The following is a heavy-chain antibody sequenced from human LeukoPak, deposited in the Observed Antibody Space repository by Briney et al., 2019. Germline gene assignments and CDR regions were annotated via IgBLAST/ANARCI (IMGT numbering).Heavy chain of an antibody. CDR1: GYTFTSYG. D-gene: IGHD6-19*01. Sequence: EASVKVSCKASGYTFTSYGISWGRQAPGQGLEWMGWISAYNGNTNYAQKLQGRVTMTTDTSTSTAYMELRSLRSDDTAVYYCARDLAAVTGLDYFDYWGQGTLVTVSS. CDR2: ISAYNGNT. CDR3: ARDLAAVTGLDYFDY. V-gene: IGHV1-18*01. J-gene: IGHJ4*02.